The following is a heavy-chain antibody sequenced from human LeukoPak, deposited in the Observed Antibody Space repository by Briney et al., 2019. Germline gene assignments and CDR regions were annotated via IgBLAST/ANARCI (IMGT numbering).Heavy chain of an antibody. D-gene: IGHD1-26*01. V-gene: IGHV1-8*01. Sequence: ASVKVSCKASGYTFTSYDINWVRQATGQGLEWMGWMNPNSGNTGYAQKFQGRVTMTTDTSTSTAYMELRSLRSDDTAVYYCARDLGWELLHYFDYWGQGTLVTVSS. CDR1: GYTFTSYD. CDR3: ARDLGWELLHYFDY. J-gene: IGHJ4*02. CDR2: MNPNSGNT.